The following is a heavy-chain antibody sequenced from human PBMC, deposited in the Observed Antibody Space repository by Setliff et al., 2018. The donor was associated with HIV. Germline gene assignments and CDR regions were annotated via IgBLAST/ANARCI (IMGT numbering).Heavy chain of an antibody. Sequence: ASVMVSCKASGYTFTRYFMHCVRQAPGQGLEWLGMINPSGGSTWYAQKFQGRVTMTGDTSTNTLYMELGSLRSEDTAVYYCARGWEGGMDYWGQGTLVTVSS. D-gene: IGHD1-26*01. CDR3: ARGWEGGMDY. J-gene: IGHJ4*02. CDR1: GYTFTRYF. V-gene: IGHV1-46*01. CDR2: INPSGGST.